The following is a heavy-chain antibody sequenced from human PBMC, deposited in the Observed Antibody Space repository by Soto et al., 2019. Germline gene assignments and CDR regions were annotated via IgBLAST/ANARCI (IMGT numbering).Heavy chain of an antibody. CDR3: AKEAIFGVVYYYYYMDV. CDR2: ISYDGSNK. J-gene: IGHJ6*03. Sequence: QVQLVESGGGVVQPGGSLRLSCAASGCTFSSYGMHWVRQAPGKGLEWVAVISYDGSNKYYADSVKGRFTISRDNSKNTLYLQMNSLRAEDTAVYYCAKEAIFGVVYYYYYMDVWGKGPTVTVSS. CDR1: GCTFSSYG. V-gene: IGHV3-30*18. D-gene: IGHD3-3*01.